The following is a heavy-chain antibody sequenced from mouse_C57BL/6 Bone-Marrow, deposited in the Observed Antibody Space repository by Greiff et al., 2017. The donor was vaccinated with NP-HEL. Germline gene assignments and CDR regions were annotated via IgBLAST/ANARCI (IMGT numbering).Heavy chain of an antibody. J-gene: IGHJ3*01. CDR2: IYPRSGNT. CDR1: GYTFTSYG. CDR3: ARPSWFAY. Sequence: VKLMESGPVLVKPGASVKLSCKASGYTFTSYGISWVKQRTGQGLEWIGEIYPRSGNTYYNEKFKGKATLTADKSSSTAYMELRSLTSEDSAVYFCARPSWFAYWGQGTLVTVSA. V-gene: IGHV1-81*01.